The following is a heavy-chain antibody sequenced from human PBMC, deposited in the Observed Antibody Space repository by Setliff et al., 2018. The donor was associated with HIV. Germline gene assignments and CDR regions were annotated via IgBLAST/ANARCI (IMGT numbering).Heavy chain of an antibody. J-gene: IGHJ5*02. CDR1: GDSIRSQF. V-gene: IGHV4-4*08. Sequence: SETLSLTCNLSGDSIRSQFWTWIRQTPGKGLEWIASIEPTGTVNYSPSLKSRVSISLDPSRSQFSLTLRSVTAADTAVYYCARVPSAGVRGRPDLYHWFDPWGQGTLVTVSS. CDR3: ARVPSAGVRGRPDLYHWFDP. D-gene: IGHD3-3*01. CDR2: IEPTGTV.